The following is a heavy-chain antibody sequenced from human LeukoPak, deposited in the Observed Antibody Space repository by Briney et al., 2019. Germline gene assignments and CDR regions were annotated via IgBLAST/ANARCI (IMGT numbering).Heavy chain of an antibody. D-gene: IGHD4-17*01. V-gene: IGHV4-34*01. CDR3: ARASDYGRIDY. CDR1: GGSFSGYY. J-gene: IGHJ4*02. CDR2: INHSGST. Sequence: SETLSLTCAVYGGSFSGYYWSWIRQPPGKGLEWIGEINHSGSTNYNPSLKSRVTISVDTSKNQFSLKLSSVTAADTAVYYCARASDYGRIDYWGQGTLVTVSS.